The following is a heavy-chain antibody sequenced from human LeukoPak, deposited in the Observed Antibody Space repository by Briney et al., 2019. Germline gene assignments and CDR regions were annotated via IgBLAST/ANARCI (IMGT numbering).Heavy chain of an antibody. CDR3: ARERIMYSSSSEGMDV. Sequence: SVKVSCKASGGTFSSYAISWVRQAPGQGLEWMGGIIPIFGTANYAQKFQGRVTITADESTSTAYMELSSLRSEDTAVYYCARERIMYSSSSEGMDVWGQGTTVTVSS. D-gene: IGHD6-6*01. CDR2: IIPIFGTA. CDR1: GGTFSSYA. J-gene: IGHJ6*02. V-gene: IGHV1-69*13.